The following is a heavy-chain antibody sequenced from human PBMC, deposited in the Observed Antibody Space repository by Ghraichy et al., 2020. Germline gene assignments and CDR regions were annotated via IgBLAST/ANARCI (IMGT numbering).Heavy chain of an antibody. D-gene: IGHD6-19*01. V-gene: IGHV3-11*01. CDR3: ARDQASGGWSPPTH. CDR1: GFTFSDYY. Sequence: GESLNISCAASGFTFSDYYMSWIRQAPGKGLEWVSYISGSDSTIYYADSVKGRFTISRDNAKNSLYLQMNSLRAEDTAVYYCARDQASGGWSPPTHWGQGTLVIVSS. J-gene: IGHJ4*02. CDR2: ISGSDSTI.